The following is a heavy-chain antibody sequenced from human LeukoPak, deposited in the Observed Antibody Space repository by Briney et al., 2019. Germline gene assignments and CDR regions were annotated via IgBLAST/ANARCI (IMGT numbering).Heavy chain of an antibody. CDR3: ARHVWLQPFDY. Sequence: PSEPLSLTCSVSGGSMNSYYWSWIRQSPGKGLEWIGYIYYSGSTNYNPSLKSRVTISVDTSKNQFSLKLSSVTAADTAVYYCARHVWLQPFDYWGQGTLVTVSS. CDR1: GGSMNSYY. V-gene: IGHV4-59*08. CDR2: IYYSGST. J-gene: IGHJ4*02. D-gene: IGHD3-9*01.